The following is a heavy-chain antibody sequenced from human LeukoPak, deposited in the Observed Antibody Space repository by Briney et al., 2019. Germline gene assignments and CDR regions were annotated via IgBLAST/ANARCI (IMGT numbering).Heavy chain of an antibody. V-gene: IGHV3-23*01. Sequence: PGGSLRLSCAASGLTFSSYAMGWVRQAPGKGLEWVSGISGSGGTTYYADSVKGRFTISRDNSKNTLYLQVNSLRAEDTAVYYCAEGEVPAGRGYYFDYWGQGTLVTVSS. CDR1: GLTFSSYA. D-gene: IGHD2-2*01. CDR2: ISGSGGTT. J-gene: IGHJ4*02. CDR3: AEGEVPAGRGYYFDY.